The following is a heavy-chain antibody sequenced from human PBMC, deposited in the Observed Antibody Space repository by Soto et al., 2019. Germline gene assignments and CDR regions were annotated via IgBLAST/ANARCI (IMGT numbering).Heavy chain of an antibody. Sequence: HGESLKISCKGSGYSFTSYWIGWVRQMPGKGLEWMGIIYPGDSDTRYSPSFQGQVTISADKSISTAYLQWSSLKASDTAMYYCARQGSSTRAAFDIWGQGTMVTVSS. J-gene: IGHJ3*02. CDR3: ARQGSSTRAAFDI. D-gene: IGHD6-13*01. CDR2: IYPGDSDT. V-gene: IGHV5-51*01. CDR1: GYSFTSYW.